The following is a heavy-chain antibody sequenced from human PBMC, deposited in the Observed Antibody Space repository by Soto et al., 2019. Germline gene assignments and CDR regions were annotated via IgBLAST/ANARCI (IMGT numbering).Heavy chain of an antibody. CDR3: ARRSAAGP. D-gene: IGHD6-25*01. Sequence: VXLXXWGAGLLKPSETLSLTCAVYGGSFSGYYWSWIRQPPGKGLEWIGEINHSGSTNYNPSLKSRVTISVDTSKNQFSLKLSSVTAADAAVYYCARRSAAGPWGQGTLVTVSS. CDR2: INHSGST. J-gene: IGHJ5*02. V-gene: IGHV4-34*01. CDR1: GGSFSGYY.